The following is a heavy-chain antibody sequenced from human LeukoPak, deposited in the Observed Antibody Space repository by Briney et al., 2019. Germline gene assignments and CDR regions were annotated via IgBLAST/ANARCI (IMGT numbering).Heavy chain of an antibody. Sequence: GGSLRLSCAASGFTFSSYAMSWVRQAPGKGLEWVSAISGSGGSTYYADSVKGRFTISRDNSKNTLYLQVNSLRAEDTAVYYCARDGAGDYFDYWGQGTLVTVSS. CDR3: ARDGAGDYFDY. CDR1: GFTFSSYA. CDR2: ISGSGGST. J-gene: IGHJ4*02. D-gene: IGHD6-19*01. V-gene: IGHV3-23*01.